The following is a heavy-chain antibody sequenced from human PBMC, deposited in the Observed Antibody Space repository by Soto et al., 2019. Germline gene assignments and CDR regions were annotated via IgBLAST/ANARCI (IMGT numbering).Heavy chain of an antibody. D-gene: IGHD3-10*01. CDR2: INWNSATV. CDR3: AKSAYFAFGSASQDL. V-gene: IGHV3-9*01. Sequence: EVQLVESGGGLAQPGRSLRISCVASGFTFDDYAMHWVRLSPGKGLEWVSGINWNSATVVYADSVKGRFTISRDNAKNSRFLQMTSLRPEDTGFYYFAKSAYFAFGSASQDLWGQGPLVTVS. CDR1: GFTFDDYA. J-gene: IGHJ5*02.